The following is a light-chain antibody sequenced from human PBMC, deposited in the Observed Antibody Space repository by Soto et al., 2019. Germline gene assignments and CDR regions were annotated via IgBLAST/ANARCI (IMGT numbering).Light chain of an antibody. J-gene: IGLJ1*01. V-gene: IGLV2-14*01. CDR3: RSYPSSSTV. CDR2: EVS. CDR1: SSDVGGYNY. Sequence: QSALTQPAYVSGSPGQSITISCTGTSSDVGGYNYASWYQQHPGKTPKLMIYEVSNRPSGVSNRFSGSKSGNTASRTISGLQAEDEAEYYCRSYPSSSTVFGTGTKLTVL.